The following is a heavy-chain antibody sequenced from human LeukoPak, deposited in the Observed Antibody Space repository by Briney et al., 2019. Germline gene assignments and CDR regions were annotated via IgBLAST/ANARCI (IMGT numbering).Heavy chain of an antibody. V-gene: IGHV1-2*02. J-gene: IGHJ3*01. CDR3: AREFRTTTWSFDAFDL. CDR1: GYTLTDYY. CDR2: INPTSGAT. Sequence: ASVKVSCKASGYTLTDYYMYWVRQAPGQGLDWVGWINPTSGATNYAQKFQGRVTMTRDTSNNTSYMELSRLRSDDTAVYYCAREFRTTTWSFDAFDLWGQGTMVTVSS. D-gene: IGHD1/OR15-1a*01.